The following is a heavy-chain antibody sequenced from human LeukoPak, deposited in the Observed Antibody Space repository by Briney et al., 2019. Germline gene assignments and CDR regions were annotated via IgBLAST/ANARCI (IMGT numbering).Heavy chain of an antibody. CDR1: GFTFSSYA. Sequence: TGGSLRLSCAASGFTFSSYAMSWVRQAPGRGLDWVSTISGTGSATYYADPVKGRFTISRDNSENTVYLHMNSLRAEDTATYYCAKNQGSGWYVFDYWGQGTLVTVSS. CDR3: AKNQGSGWYVFDY. D-gene: IGHD6-19*01. V-gene: IGHV3-23*01. J-gene: IGHJ4*02. CDR2: ISGTGSAT.